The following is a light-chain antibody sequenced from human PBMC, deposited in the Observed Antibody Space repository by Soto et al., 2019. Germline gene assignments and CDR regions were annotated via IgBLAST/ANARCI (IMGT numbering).Light chain of an antibody. CDR1: QSVSSY. Sequence: EIGLTQYPATLSLSPGERATLSCRASQSVSSYLAWYQQKPGQAPRLLIYDASNRATGIPARFSGSGSGTDFTLTISSLEPEDFAVYYCQPPSNWWPFGQRAMV. J-gene: IGKJ1*01. CDR3: QPPSNWWP. CDR2: DAS. V-gene: IGKV3-11*01.